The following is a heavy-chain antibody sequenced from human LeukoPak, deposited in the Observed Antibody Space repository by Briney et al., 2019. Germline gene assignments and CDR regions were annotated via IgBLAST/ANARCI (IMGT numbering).Heavy chain of an antibody. Sequence: GGSLRLSCAASGFTFSSYSMNWVRQAPGKGLEWVSSISSSSSYIYYADSVKGRFTISRDNAKNSLCLQMNSLRAEDTAVYYCARDPPRYYYDSSGSLDYWGQGTLVTVSS. D-gene: IGHD3-22*01. V-gene: IGHV3-21*01. CDR1: GFTFSSYS. CDR2: ISSSSSYI. J-gene: IGHJ4*02. CDR3: ARDPPRYYYDSSGSLDY.